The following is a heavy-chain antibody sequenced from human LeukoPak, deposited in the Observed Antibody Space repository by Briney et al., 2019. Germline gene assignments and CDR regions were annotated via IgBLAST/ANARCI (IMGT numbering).Heavy chain of an antibody. D-gene: IGHD5-18*01. CDR1: GGSFSGYY. V-gene: IGHV4-34*01. CDR3: ARVGYSYEKSEQEYHFDY. J-gene: IGHJ4*02. CDR2: INHSGST. Sequence: SETLSLTCAVYGGSFSGYYWSWIRQPPGKGLEWIGEINHSGSTNYNPSLKSRVTISVDTSKNQFSLKLSSVTAADTAVYYCARVGYSYEKSEQEYHFDYWGQGTLVTVSS.